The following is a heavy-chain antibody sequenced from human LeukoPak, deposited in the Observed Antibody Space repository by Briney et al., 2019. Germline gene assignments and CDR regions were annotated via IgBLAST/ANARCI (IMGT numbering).Heavy chain of an antibody. V-gene: IGHV3-30-3*02. Sequence: GRSLRLSCAASGFTFSSYAMHWVRQAPGKGLEWVAVISYDGRNKYYADSVKGRFTISRDNSRNTLYLQMNSLRAEDTAVYYCAKTIDSSGYRYYFDYWGQGTLVTVSS. CDR1: GFTFSSYA. CDR3: AKTIDSSGYRYYFDY. CDR2: ISYDGRNK. J-gene: IGHJ4*02. D-gene: IGHD3-22*01.